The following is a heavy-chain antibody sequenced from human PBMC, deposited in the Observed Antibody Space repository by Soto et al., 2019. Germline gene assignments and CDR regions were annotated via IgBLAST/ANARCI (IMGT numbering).Heavy chain of an antibody. CDR3: AHRITIFGVVIPKEAFDI. CDR1: GGSFRSYT. Sequence: SAKASSKAPGGSFRSYTISWVRQAPEQGLEWMGRIIPILGIANYTQKFQGRVTITADKSTSTAYMELRSLRSEDTAVYYCAHRITIFGVVIPKEAFDIWGQGTMVTVSS. J-gene: IGHJ3*02. V-gene: IGHV1-69*02. D-gene: IGHD3-3*01. CDR2: IIPILGIA.